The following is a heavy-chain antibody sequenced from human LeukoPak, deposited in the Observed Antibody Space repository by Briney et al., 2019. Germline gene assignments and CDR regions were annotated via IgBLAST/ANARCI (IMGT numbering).Heavy chain of an antibody. CDR1: GYTFTDYY. V-gene: IGHV1-2*02. J-gene: IGHJ3*02. Sequence: GASVKVSCKPSGYTFTDYYMHWVRQAPGHGREWMGWSNPNSGGTTYAQKFQGRVTITRDRSISTGYMELSGLTSDDTAVYYCARIAVAGIVAYAFDIWGLGTVVTVSS. D-gene: IGHD6-19*01. CDR3: ARIAVAGIVAYAFDI. CDR2: SNPNSGGT.